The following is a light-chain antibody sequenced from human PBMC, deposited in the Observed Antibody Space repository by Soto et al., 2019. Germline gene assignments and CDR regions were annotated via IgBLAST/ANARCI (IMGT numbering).Light chain of an antibody. J-gene: IGLJ2*01. V-gene: IGLV2-14*01. Sequence: QSALTQPASVSGSPGQSITISCAGTMRDVGAYNLVSWYQQHPGRAPQLIIYEVSNRPSGISFRFSGSKSGNTASLTISGLQADDEADYYCSSYTSKSSLIFGGVTQLTVL. CDR1: MRDVGAYNL. CDR3: SSYTSKSSLI. CDR2: EVS.